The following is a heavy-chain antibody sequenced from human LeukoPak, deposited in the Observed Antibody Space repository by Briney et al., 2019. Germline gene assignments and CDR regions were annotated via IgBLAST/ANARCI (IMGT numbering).Heavy chain of an antibody. CDR3: ARGGDYRYYYYGMDV. CDR1: GFTVSSNY. V-gene: IGHV3-66*01. Sequence: GGSLRLSCAASGFTVSSNYMSWVRQAPGKGLEGVSVIYSGGSTYYADSVKGRFTISRDNPKNTLYLQMNSLRAEDTAVYYCARGGDYRYYYYGMDVWGQGTTVTVSS. CDR2: IYSGGST. J-gene: IGHJ6*02. D-gene: IGHD4-11*01.